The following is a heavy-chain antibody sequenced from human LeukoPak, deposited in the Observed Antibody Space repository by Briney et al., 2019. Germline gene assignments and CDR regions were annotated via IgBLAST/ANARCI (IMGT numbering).Heavy chain of an antibody. D-gene: IGHD1-26*01. CDR2: ISAYNGNT. CDR1: GYTFTNYD. J-gene: IGHJ4*02. CDR3: ARDSGSSLDY. V-gene: IGHV1-18*01. Sequence: ASVKVSCKASGYTFTNYDISWVRQAPGQGLEWMGWISAYNGNTNYAQRLQGRVTMTTDTSTNAAYMELRSLRSDDTAVYYCARDSGSSLDYWGQGTLVTVSS.